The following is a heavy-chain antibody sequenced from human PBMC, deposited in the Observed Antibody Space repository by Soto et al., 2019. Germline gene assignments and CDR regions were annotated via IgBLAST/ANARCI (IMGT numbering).Heavy chain of an antibody. CDR1: GYTFTSYG. V-gene: IGHV1-18*01. CDR2: ISAYHGNT. J-gene: IGHJ4*02. Sequence: QVQLVQSGAEVKKPGASVKVSCKASGYTFTSYGISWVRQAPGQGLEWMGWISAYHGNTNYAQKLQGRGTMTADTSTSTAYTELRSLRSIDTAVYYCARDPGYGDYERDYSGQGTLVTVSP. CDR3: ARDPGYGDYERDY. D-gene: IGHD4-17*01.